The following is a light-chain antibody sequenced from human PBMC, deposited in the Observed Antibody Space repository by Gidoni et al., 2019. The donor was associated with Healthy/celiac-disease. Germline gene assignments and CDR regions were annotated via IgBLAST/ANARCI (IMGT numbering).Light chain of an antibody. V-gene: IGKV1-5*01. Sequence: DIQMTQSPSTLSAPVGDRVTITCRASQSISSWVAWYQQKPGKAPKLLIYDASSLESGVPSRFSGSGSGTEFTLTISSLQPDDFATYYCQQYNSYLYTFGQGTKLEIK. J-gene: IGKJ2*01. CDR3: QQYNSYLYT. CDR1: QSISSW. CDR2: DAS.